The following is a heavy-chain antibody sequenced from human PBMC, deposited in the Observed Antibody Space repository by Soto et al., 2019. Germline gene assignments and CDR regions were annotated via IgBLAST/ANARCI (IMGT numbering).Heavy chain of an antibody. V-gene: IGHV1-69*12. CDR2: IIPIFGTA. D-gene: IGHD2-2*01. J-gene: IGHJ5*02. CDR1: GGTFSSYA. CDR3: ARGASGYCISTSCFYTPNWFDP. Sequence: QVQLVQSGAEVKKPGSSVKVSCKASGGTFSSYAISWVRQAPGQGLEWMGGIIPIFGTANYAQKFQGRVTITADESTSTAYMELSSLRSEDTAVYYCARGASGYCISTSCFYTPNWFDPWGQGTLVTVSS.